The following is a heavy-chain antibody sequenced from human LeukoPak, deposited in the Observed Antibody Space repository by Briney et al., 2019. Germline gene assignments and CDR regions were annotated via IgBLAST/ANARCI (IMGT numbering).Heavy chain of an antibody. CDR2: INTSGST. V-gene: IGHV4-4*07. D-gene: IGHD5-24*01. CDR1: GDSISGFY. CDR3: ARDRSDGPDH. Sequence: SETLSLTCTVSGDSISGFYWSWIRQPAGKGLEWIGRINTSGSTNYKPSLKSRVTMSVDTSKNQFSLKLSPVTAADTAVYYCARDRSDGPDHWGQGTLVTVSS. J-gene: IGHJ4*02.